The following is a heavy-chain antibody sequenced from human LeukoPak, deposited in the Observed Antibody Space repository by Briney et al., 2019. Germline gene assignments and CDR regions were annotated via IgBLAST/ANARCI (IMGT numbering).Heavy chain of an antibody. D-gene: IGHD2-15*01. J-gene: IGHJ4*02. CDR2: ISGSGGST. CDR3: AKGGYCSGGNCFAWVDY. Sequence: GGSLRPSCAASGFTFSSFAMSWVRQAPGKGPEWVSVISGSGGSTYYADPMKGRLTISRDNFKDTLYLQMSSLRAEDTAVYYCAKGGYCSGGNCFAWVDYWGQGTLVTVSS. CDR1: GFTFSSFA. V-gene: IGHV3-23*01.